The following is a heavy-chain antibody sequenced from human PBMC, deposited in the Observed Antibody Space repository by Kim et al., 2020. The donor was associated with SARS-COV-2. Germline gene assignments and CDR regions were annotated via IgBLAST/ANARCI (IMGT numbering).Heavy chain of an antibody. CDR3: GRYSTGTNCFDY. J-gene: IGHJ4*02. CDR1: GFTFSSFC. Sequence: GGSLRLSCATSGFTFSSFCIHWVRQDPGKAPVWLSCISGDSSTTILDAYAMSRLITFSDNATNKTYLVMNSLLAAETTAFYCVGRYSTGTNCFDYFGQ. D-gene: IGHD2-15*01. V-gene: IGHV3-74*01. CDR2: ISGDSSTT.